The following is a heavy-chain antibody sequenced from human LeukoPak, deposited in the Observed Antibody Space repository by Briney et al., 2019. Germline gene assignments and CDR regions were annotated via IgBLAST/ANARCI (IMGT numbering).Heavy chain of an antibody. CDR2: IFYSGNT. D-gene: IGHD2-21*01. CDR3: ATFLSAPRDY. V-gene: IGHV4-39*01. Sequence: SETLSLTCTVSGGSIRGTTSYWGWIRHPPGKGLQWIGSIFYSGNTYYNPSLKSRVTISVYTSKNQFSLTLTSVTAADTAVYYCATFLSAPRDYWGQGILVTVSS. J-gene: IGHJ4*02. CDR1: GGSIRGTTSY.